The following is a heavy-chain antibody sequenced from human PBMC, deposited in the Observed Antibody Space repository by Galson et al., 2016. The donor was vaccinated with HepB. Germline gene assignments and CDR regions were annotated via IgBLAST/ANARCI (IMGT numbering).Heavy chain of an antibody. CDR1: GGSMNTYY. CDR2: IYYSGYT. CDR3: ARGRYQLDY. Sequence: SETLSLTCTVSGGSMNTYYWSWIRQPPGKGLEWIGYIYYSGYTYYNSSLKSRVTISLDTSKNQFSLKLNSVAAADTAVYYCARGRYQLDYWGRGTLVTVSS. V-gene: IGHV4-59*01. J-gene: IGHJ4*02. D-gene: IGHD2-2*01.